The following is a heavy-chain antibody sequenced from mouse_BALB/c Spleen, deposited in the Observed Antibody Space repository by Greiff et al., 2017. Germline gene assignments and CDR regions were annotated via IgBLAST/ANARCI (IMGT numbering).Heavy chain of an antibody. CDR3: ARLYYGGYFDY. V-gene: IGHV3-2*02. D-gene: IGHD2-1*01. Sequence: VQLKESGPGLVKPSQSLSLTCTVTGYSITSDYAWNWIRQFPGNKLEWMGYISYSGSTSYNPSLKSRISITRDTSKNQFFLQLNSVTTEDTATYYCARLYYGGYFDYWGQGTTLTVSS. CDR1: GYSITSDYA. CDR2: ISYSGST. J-gene: IGHJ2*01.